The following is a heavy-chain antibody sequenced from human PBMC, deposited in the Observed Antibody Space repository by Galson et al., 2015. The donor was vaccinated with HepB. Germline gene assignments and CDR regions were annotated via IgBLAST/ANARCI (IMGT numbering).Heavy chain of an antibody. J-gene: IGHJ5*02. CDR1: GFSLSTSGVG. D-gene: IGHD3-3*02. Sequence: PALVKPTQTLTLTCTFSGFSLSTSGVGVGWIRQPPGKALEWLALIYWDDNKRYSPSLKSRLTITKDTSKNQVVLTMTNMDPVDTATYYCAHRRPMQYVLGWFDPWGQGTLVTVSS. CDR3: AHRRPMQYVLGWFDP. CDR2: IYWDDNK. V-gene: IGHV2-5*02.